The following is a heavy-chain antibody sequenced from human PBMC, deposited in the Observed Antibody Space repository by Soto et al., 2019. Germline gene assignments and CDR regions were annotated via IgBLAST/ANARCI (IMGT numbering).Heavy chain of an antibody. CDR2: ISFDGTSK. D-gene: IGHD6-13*01. V-gene: IGHV3-30-3*01. J-gene: IGHJ3*02. CDR3: ARVGSTTGYFHHPFDI. CDR1: RSTFNSYA. Sequence: QVQLVESGGGVVQPGRSLRLSCAASRSTFNSYAIHWVRQAPGKGLEWVAVISFDGTSKDYADSVKGRFTISRDKSRNTVYLQMDSLRPEDTGIYYGARVGSTTGYFHHPFDIWGHGTMVTVSS.